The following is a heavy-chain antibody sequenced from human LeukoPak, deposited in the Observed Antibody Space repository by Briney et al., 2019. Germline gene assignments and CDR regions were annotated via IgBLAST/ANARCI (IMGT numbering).Heavy chain of an antibody. Sequence: ASVKVSCKASGYTFTSYDINWVRQATGQGLEWMGWMNPNSGNTGYAQKFQGRVTMTRNTSISTAYMELSSLRPEDTAVYYCARSTVTTFSYYYYGMDVWGQGTTVTVSS. D-gene: IGHD4-17*01. CDR2: MNPNSGNT. CDR1: GYTFTSYD. J-gene: IGHJ6*02. V-gene: IGHV1-8*01. CDR3: ARSTVTTFSYYYYGMDV.